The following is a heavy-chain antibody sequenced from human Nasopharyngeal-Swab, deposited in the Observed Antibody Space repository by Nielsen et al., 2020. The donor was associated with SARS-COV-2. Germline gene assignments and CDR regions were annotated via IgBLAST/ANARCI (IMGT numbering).Heavy chain of an antibody. CDR1: GFTFSSYS. D-gene: IGHD3-22*01. CDR2: ISSSSSTI. J-gene: IGHJ4*02. V-gene: IGHV3-48*04. Sequence: GESLKISCAASGFTFSSYSMNWVRQAPGKGLERVSYISSSSSTIYYADSVKGRFTISRDNAKNSLYLQMNSLRAEDTAVYYCAGDRASYDSSGYYRLTGWGQGTLVTVSS. CDR3: AGDRASYDSSGYYRLTG.